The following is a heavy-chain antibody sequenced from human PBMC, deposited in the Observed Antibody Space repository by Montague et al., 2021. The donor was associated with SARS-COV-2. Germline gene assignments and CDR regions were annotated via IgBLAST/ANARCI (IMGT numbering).Heavy chain of an antibody. CDR3: ARIHEAAAGSPYDP. J-gene: IGHJ5*02. D-gene: IGHD6-13*01. CDR1: GFSLSTSGVG. Sequence: PALVKPTQTLTLTCTFSGFSLSTSGVGVSWIRQPPGKALEWLARIDWDDDKHYSTALKTRLTISKDTSKNQVVLTMTNMDPVDTATYYCARIHEAAAGSPYDPWGQGTLVTVSS. CDR2: IDWDDDK. V-gene: IGHV2-70*11.